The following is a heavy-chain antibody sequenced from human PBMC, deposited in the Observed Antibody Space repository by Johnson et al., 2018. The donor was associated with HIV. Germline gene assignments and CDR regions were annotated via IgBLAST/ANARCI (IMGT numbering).Heavy chain of an antibody. Sequence: VQLVESGGGLVQPGGSLRLSCAASGFIFNSYAMSWVRQGPGKGLEWVAAISGSGGSTYYADSVKGRFTISRDNSRNTLYLQMKSLRAEDTAVYYCAKDLGITVAGRGGLDAFDIWGQGTMVTVSS. V-gene: IGHV3-23*04. CDR2: ISGSGGST. J-gene: IGHJ3*02. D-gene: IGHD6-19*01. CDR1: GFIFNSYA. CDR3: AKDLGITVAGRGGLDAFDI.